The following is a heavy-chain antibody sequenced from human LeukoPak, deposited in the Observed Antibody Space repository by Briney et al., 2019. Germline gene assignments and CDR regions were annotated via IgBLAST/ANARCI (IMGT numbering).Heavy chain of an antibody. V-gene: IGHV1-3*01. D-gene: IGHD5-18*01. CDR2: INAGNGNT. CDR1: GYTFTSYA. CDR3: ATGLPWGYSYLHSPLHPDSHFDY. J-gene: IGHJ4*02. Sequence: GASVKVSCKASGYTFTSYAMHWVRQAPGRRLEWMGWINAGNGNTKYSQKFQGRVTITRDTSASTAYMELSSLRSEDTAVYYCATGLPWGYSYLHSPLHPDSHFDYWGQGTLVTVSS.